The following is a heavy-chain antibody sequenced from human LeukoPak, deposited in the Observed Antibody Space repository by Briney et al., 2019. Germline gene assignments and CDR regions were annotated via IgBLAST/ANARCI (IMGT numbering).Heavy chain of an antibody. Sequence: PSETLSLTCAVYGGSFSGYYWSWIRQHPGKGLEWIGYIYYSGSTYYNPSLKSRVTISVDMSKNQFSLKLSSVTAADTAVYYCARDPSYYDSSGSASWGQGTLVTVSS. V-gene: IGHV4-31*11. D-gene: IGHD3-22*01. CDR1: GGSFSGYY. CDR3: ARDPSYYDSSGSAS. CDR2: IYYSGST. J-gene: IGHJ5*02.